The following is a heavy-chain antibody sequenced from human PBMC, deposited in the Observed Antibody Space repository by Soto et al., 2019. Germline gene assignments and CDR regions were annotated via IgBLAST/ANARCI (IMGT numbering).Heavy chain of an antibody. CDR2: ISAYNGNT. Sequence: ASVKVYCQASGYTFTSYGIIWVRQAPGQGLEWMGWISAYNGNTNYAQKLQGRVTMTTDTSTSTAYMELRSLRSDDTAVYYCARALDDYGAFDIWGQGTMVTVSS. J-gene: IGHJ3*02. CDR1: GYTFTSYG. CDR3: ARALDDYGAFDI. D-gene: IGHD4-17*01. V-gene: IGHV1-18*01.